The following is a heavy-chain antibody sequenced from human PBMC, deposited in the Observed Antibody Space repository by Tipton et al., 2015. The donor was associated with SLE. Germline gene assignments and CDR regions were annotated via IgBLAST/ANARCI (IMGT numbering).Heavy chain of an antibody. CDR1: GYTFTTYP. Sequence: QLVQSGAEVKKPGASVKVSCKTSGYTFTTYPMNWVRQAPGQGLEWMGWINTNTGNPTYAQGFTGRFVFSLDTSVTTAYLQISSLKAEGTAVYYCARDLYDTSGYYLHYWGQGTLVTVSS. J-gene: IGHJ4*02. D-gene: IGHD3-22*01. CDR3: ARDLYDTSGYYLHY. CDR2: INTNTGNP. V-gene: IGHV7-4-1*02.